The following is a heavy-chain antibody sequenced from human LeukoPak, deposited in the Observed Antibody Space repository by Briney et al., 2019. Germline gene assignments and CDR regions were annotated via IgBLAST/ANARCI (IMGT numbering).Heavy chain of an antibody. CDR1: GFTFSSYA. CDR3: AKGVVVVDSGGQIDY. V-gene: IGHV3-23*01. Sequence: GGSLRLSCAASGFTFSSYAMSWVRQAPGKGLERVSAISGSGGSTYYADSVRGRFTISRDNSKNTLFLQMHSLRAEDTAVYYCAKGVVVVDSGGQIDYWGQGILVTVSS. CDR2: ISGSGGST. J-gene: IGHJ4*02. D-gene: IGHD2-15*01.